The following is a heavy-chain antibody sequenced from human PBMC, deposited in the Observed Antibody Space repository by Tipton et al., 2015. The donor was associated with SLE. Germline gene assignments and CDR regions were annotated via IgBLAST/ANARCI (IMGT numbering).Heavy chain of an antibody. V-gene: IGHV4-61*01. Sequence: TLSLTCTVSGGSISSGSYYWSWIRQPPGKGLEWIGYIYYSGSTKYNPSLKSRVAISVDTSKNQFSLKLSSVTAADTAVYYCASPPGAFDIWGQGTMFTVSS. J-gene: IGHJ3*02. CDR2: IYYSGST. CDR1: GGSISSGSYY. CDR3: ASPPGAFDI.